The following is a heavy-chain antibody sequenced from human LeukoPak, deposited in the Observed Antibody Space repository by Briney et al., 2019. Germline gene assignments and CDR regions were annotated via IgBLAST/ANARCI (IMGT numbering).Heavy chain of an antibody. CDR3: ARGGSIVVVPAARLFDY. V-gene: IGHV3-7*01. D-gene: IGHD2-2*01. J-gene: IGHJ4*02. Sequence: GGSLRLSCAATGFMVSRYWMSWVRQAPGKGLEWVGNIKEDGREKYYVDSVKGRFTISRDNAQNSLYLQMDGLRAEDTPVYYCARGGSIVVVPAARLFDYWGQGTLVTVSS. CDR2: IKEDGREK. CDR1: GFMVSRYW.